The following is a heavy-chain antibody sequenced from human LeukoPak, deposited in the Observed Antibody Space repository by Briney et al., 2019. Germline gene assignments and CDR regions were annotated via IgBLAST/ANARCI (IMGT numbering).Heavy chain of an antibody. CDR1: GGSISSGDYY. V-gene: IGHV4-30-4*08. CDR3: ARVISYYDSSGYYTPFDY. CDR2: IYYSGST. Sequence: SETLSLTCTVSGGSISSGDYYWSWIRQPPGKGLEWIGYIYYSGSTYYNPSLKSRFTISVDTSKNQFSLKLSSVTAADTAVYYCARVISYYDSSGYYTPFDYWGQGTLVTVSS. D-gene: IGHD3-22*01. J-gene: IGHJ4*02.